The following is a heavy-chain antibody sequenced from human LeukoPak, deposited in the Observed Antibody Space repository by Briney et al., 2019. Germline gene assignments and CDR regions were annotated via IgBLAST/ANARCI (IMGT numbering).Heavy chain of an antibody. J-gene: IGHJ4*02. V-gene: IGHV3-48*01. D-gene: IGHD1-7*01. CDR3: ARAGNWNYWDFDY. Sequence: PGGSLRLSCAASGFTFSSYSMNWVRQAPGKGLEWVSYISSSSSTIYYADSVKGRFTISRDNAKNSLYLQMNSLRAEDTAVYYCARAGNWNYWDFDYWGQGTLVTVSS. CDR2: ISSSSSTI. CDR1: GFTFSSYS.